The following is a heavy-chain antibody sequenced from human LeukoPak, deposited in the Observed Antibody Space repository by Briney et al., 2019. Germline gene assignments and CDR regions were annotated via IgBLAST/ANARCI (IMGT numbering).Heavy chain of an antibody. Sequence: PGRSLRLSCAASGFTFSNYGMHWVRQAPGKGLEWVAVIWYDGSNEYYADSVKGRFTISRDNSKNTLYLQMNSLRAEDTAVYYCAKDSRRDVWGQGTTVTVSS. CDR1: GFTFSNYG. V-gene: IGHV3-33*06. CDR3: AKDSRRDV. CDR2: IWYDGSNE. J-gene: IGHJ6*02.